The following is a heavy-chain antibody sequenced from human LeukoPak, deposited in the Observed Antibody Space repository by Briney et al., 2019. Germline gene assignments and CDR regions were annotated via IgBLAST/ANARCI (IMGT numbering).Heavy chain of an antibody. CDR1: GGTFSSYT. D-gene: IGHD2-21*01. CDR2: IIPILGIA. V-gene: IGHV1-69*02. Sequence: SVKVSCKASGGTFSSYTISWVRQAPGQGLEWMGRIIPILGIANYAQKFQGRVTITVDKSTSTAYMELSSLRSDDTAVYYCATYAAVIRDAFDIWGQGTMVTVSS. J-gene: IGHJ3*02. CDR3: ATYAAVIRDAFDI.